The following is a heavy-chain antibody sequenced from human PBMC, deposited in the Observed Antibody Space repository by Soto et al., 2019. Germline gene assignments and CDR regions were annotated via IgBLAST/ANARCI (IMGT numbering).Heavy chain of an antibody. D-gene: IGHD6-13*01. CDR2: ISGSGGST. Sequence: EVQLLESGGDLIQPGGSLRLSCVASGITFGSRAMSWVRQAPGEGLEWVSTISGSGGSTYYADSVKGRFTISRDNSKNTLYLQMNSLRAEDTAVYYCAKEGAGYSSSWYRLYYGMDVWGQGTTVTVSS. CDR3: AKEGAGYSSSWYRLYYGMDV. V-gene: IGHV3-23*01. J-gene: IGHJ6*02. CDR1: GITFGSRA.